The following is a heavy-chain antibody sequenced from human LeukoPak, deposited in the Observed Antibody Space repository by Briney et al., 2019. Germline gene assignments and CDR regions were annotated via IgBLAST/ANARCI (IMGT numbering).Heavy chain of an antibody. CDR3: GRLRGSSPREKVDY. J-gene: IGHJ4*02. CDR2: IFYSGTS. Sequence: SETLSLTCTVSGGSISSNNYSWGWIRQPPGKGLEWIGSIFYSGTSYYNPSLKSRVTISVDTSKNQFSLKLSSVTAADTAVYYWGRLRGSSPREKVDYWGQGPLVTVSA. CDR1: GGSISSNNYS. V-gene: IGHV4-39*01. D-gene: IGHD6-6*01.